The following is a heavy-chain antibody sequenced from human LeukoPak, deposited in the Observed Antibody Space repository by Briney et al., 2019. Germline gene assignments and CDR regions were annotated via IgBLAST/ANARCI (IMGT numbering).Heavy chain of an antibody. Sequence: PGGSLRLSCAASGFTFSDYYMSWIRQAPGKGLEWVSYISSSGSTIYYADSVKGRFTISRDNSKNTLYLQMNSLRAEDTAVYYCAKVAIVVVITSYYFDYWGQGTLVTVSS. CDR1: GFTFSDYY. D-gene: IGHD3-22*01. CDR3: AKVAIVVVITSYYFDY. CDR2: ISSSGSTI. J-gene: IGHJ4*02. V-gene: IGHV3-11*01.